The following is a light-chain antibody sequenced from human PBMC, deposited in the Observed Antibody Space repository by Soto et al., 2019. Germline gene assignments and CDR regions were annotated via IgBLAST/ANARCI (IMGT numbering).Light chain of an antibody. J-gene: IGKJ5*01. CDR3: QQRSKWTVT. V-gene: IGKV3-11*01. CDR1: QSVSSY. Sequence: EIVLTQSPDTLSLSQGERATLSCRASQSVSSYLAWYQQKPGQAPRLLIYDASNRATGIPARFSGSGSGTDFTLTISSLEPEDFAFYYCQQRSKWTVTFGQGTRLEIK. CDR2: DAS.